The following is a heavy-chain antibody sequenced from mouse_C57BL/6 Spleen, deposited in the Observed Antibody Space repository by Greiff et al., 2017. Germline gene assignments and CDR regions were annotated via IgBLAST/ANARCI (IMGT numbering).Heavy chain of an antibody. V-gene: IGHV5-4*03. CDR3: ASGMDY. Sequence: EVMLVESGGGLVKPGGSLKLSCAASGFTFSSYAMSWVRQTPEKRLEWVATISDGCSYTYYPDNVKGRFTISRDNAKNNLYMQMSHLKSEDTAMYYCASGMDYWGQGTSVTVSS. CDR1: GFTFSSYA. CDR2: ISDGCSYT. J-gene: IGHJ4*01.